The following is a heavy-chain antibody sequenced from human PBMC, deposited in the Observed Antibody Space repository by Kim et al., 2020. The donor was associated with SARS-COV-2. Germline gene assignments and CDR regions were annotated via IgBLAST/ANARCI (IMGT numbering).Heavy chain of an antibody. V-gene: IGHV3-30*02. Sequence: GRFTISRDNSKNTLYLQMNSLRAEDTAVYYCAKDGEVLLWFGELSSWFDPWGQGTLVTVSS. J-gene: IGHJ5*02. D-gene: IGHD3-10*01. CDR3: AKDGEVLLWFGELSSWFDP.